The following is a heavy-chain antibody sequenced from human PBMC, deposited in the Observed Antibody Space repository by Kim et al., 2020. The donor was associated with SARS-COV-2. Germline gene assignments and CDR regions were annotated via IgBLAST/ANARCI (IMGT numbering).Heavy chain of an antibody. CDR2: IKSKTDDGTT. CDR1: GFTFSTYG. D-gene: IGHD3-9*01. J-gene: IGHJ6*02. CDR3: TTLLRYFDWLAVKYYYYGMDV. Sequence: GGSLRLSCAASGFTFSTYGMHWVRQAPGKGLEWVGRIKSKTDDGTTDYAAPVKGRFTISRDDSKNTLYLQMNSLKTEDTAVYYCTTLLRYFDWLAVKYYYYGMDVWGQGTTVTVSS. V-gene: IGHV3-15*01.